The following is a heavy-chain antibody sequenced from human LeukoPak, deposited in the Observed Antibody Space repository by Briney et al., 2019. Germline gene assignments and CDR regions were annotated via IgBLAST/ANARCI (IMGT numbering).Heavy chain of an antibody. D-gene: IGHD2-2*01. J-gene: IGHJ4*02. V-gene: IGHV1-69-2*01. CDR1: GYTFTDYY. CDR2: VDPEDGET. Sequence: ASVKISCKVSGYTFTDYYMHWVQQAPGKGLEWMGLVDPEDGETIYAEKFQSRVTITADTSTDTAYMELSSLRSEDTAVYYCATGRNIVVVPAAMDYWGQGTLVTVSS. CDR3: ATGRNIVVVPAAMDY.